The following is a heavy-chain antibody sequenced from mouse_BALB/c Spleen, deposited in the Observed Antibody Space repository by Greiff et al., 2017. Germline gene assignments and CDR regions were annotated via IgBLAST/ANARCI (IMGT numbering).Heavy chain of an antibody. V-gene: IGHV7-3*02. J-gene: IGHJ2*01. CDR1: GFTFTDYY. CDR2: IRNKANGYTT. CDR3: AREPYDYDAVLDY. D-gene: IGHD2-4*01. Sequence: EVQLVESGGGLVQPGGSLRLSCATSGFTFTDYYMSWVRQPPGKALEWLGFIRNKANGYTTEYSASVKGRFTISRDTSQSILYLQMNTLRAEDSATYYCAREPYDYDAVLDYWGQGTTLTVSP.